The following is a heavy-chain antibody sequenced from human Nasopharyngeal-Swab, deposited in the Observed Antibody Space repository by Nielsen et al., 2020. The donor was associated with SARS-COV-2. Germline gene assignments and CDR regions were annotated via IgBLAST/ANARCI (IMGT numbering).Heavy chain of an antibody. Sequence: ASVKVSCKVSGYTLTESSMHWVRQAPGKGLEWMGGFDPEDGERFSAQRFQGRVTMTEDTSTGTAYMELSSLRFEDTAVYYCATQKLWSSGFDIWGQGTMVTVSS. CDR2: FDPEDGER. D-gene: IGHD3-10*01. V-gene: IGHV1-24*01. CDR3: ATQKLWSSGFDI. CDR1: GYTLTESS. J-gene: IGHJ3*02.